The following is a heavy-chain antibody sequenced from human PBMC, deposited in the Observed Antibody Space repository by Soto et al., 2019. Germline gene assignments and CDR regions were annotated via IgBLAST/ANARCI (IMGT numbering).Heavy chain of an antibody. D-gene: IGHD3-3*01. J-gene: IGHJ5*02. CDR1: GGSFSGYY. CDR2: INHSGST. Sequence: SETLSLTCAVYGGSFSGYYWSWIRQPPGKGLEWIGEINHSGSTNYNPSLKSRVTISVDTSKNQFSLRLSSVTAADTAVYYCAARITVFGLLIPPFDPWGQGTQVTVSS. CDR3: AARITVFGLLIPPFDP. V-gene: IGHV4-34*01.